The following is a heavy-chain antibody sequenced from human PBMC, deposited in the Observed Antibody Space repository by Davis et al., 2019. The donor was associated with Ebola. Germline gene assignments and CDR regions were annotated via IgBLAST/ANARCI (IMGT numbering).Heavy chain of an antibody. CDR2: IYPGDSDT. Sequence: KVSCKGSGYSFTSYWIGWVRQMLGKGLEWMGIIYPGDSDTSYSPSFQGQVTISADKSISTAYLQWSSLKASDTAMYYCARLDYGSGSYYTLDYWGQGTLVTVSS. J-gene: IGHJ4*02. CDR1: GYSFTSYW. V-gene: IGHV5-51*01. CDR3: ARLDYGSGSYYTLDY. D-gene: IGHD3-10*01.